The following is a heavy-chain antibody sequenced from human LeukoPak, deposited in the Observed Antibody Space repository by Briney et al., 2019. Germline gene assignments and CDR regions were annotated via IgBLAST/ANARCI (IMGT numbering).Heavy chain of an antibody. Sequence: SETLSLTCAVYGGPFIGYYCSWIRQPPGKRLEWIGEINHSGSTNYNPSLKSRVTISVDTSKNQFSLKLSSVTAADTAVYYCARWSSKYYDSDGRRFYPWGQGTLVTVSS. D-gene: IGHD3-22*01. V-gene: IGHV4-34*01. J-gene: IGHJ5*02. CDR3: ARWSSKYYDSDGRRFYP. CDR1: GGPFIGYY. CDR2: INHSGST.